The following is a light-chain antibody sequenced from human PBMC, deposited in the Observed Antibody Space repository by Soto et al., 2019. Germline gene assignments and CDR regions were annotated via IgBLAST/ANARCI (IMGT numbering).Light chain of an antibody. CDR2: GGS. V-gene: IGKV3-20*01. Sequence: EIVLTQSPGTLSLSPGERATLSCRASQSVSSSHLDWYQQQTGQAPRLLIYGGSSRATGIPDRFSGSGSGTVFTLAISRMEPEDFADYYCQQFGAAPATFGQGTKLETK. J-gene: IGKJ2*01. CDR1: QSVSSSH. CDR3: QQFGAAPAT.